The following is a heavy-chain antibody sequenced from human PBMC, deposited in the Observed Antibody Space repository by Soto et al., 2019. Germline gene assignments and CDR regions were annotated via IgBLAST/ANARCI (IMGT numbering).Heavy chain of an antibody. J-gene: IGHJ6*02. CDR1: GYTFSSYG. CDR3: ARGGYYDSSGSRNYNYSGMSV. D-gene: IGHD6-19*01. V-gene: IGHV1-18*01. Sequence: QVQLVQSGAEVKKPGASVKVSCKASGYTFSSYGINWVRQAPGQGLEWLGWISAYDGYTNYAQILQGRVSMTTDTSTKTAYMELRSLRSDDTGVYYCARGGYYDSSGSRNYNYSGMSVWGQGTSVTVSS. CDR2: ISAYDGYT.